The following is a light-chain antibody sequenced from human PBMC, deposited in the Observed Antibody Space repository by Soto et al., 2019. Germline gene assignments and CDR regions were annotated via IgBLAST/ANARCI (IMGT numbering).Light chain of an antibody. CDR2: EVG. J-gene: IGLJ2*01. V-gene: IGLV2-14*01. CDR3: SSYTGSTTLV. Sequence: QSALTQPASVSGSPGQSITISCTGTSNDVGRYNYVSWYQQHPGKAPKLMIYEVGNRPSGVSDRFSGSKSDNTASLTISGLQAEDEADYYCSSYTGSTTLVFGGGTKLTVL. CDR1: SNDVGRYNY.